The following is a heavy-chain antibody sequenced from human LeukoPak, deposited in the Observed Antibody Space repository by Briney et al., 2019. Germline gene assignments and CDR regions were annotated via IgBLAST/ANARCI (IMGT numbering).Heavy chain of an antibody. CDR1: GVTLSTNS. CDR3: ARRAGAYSHPYDY. Sequence: GGSLRLSCTVSGVTLSTNSMSWGRQAPGKGLEWVSFIYSDNTHYSNSVKGRFTISTDNSKNTLYLQMNSLRAEDTAVYYCARRAGAYSHPYDYWGQGTLVTVSS. V-gene: IGHV3-53*01. CDR2: IYSDNT. J-gene: IGHJ4*02. D-gene: IGHD4/OR15-4a*01.